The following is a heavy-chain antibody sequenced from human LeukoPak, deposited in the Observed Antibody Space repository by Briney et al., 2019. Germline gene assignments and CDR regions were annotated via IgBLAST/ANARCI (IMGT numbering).Heavy chain of an antibody. CDR2: INPTSGGT. J-gene: IGHJ4*02. D-gene: IGHD5-18*01. CDR3: ASDRIQLWLPNHFDY. V-gene: IGHV1-2*02. Sequence: GASVKVSCKTAGYTFTDYYIHWVRQAHGQGLEWVGWINPTSGGTTYAQRFQGRVTVTRDTSISTAYMELTRLRSDDTAVYYCASDRIQLWLPNHFDYWGQGTVVTVSS. CDR1: GYTFTDYY.